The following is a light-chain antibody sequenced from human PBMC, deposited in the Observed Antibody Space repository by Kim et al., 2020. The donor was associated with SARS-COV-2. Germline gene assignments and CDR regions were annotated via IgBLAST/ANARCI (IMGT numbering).Light chain of an antibody. J-gene: IGLJ3*02. CDR3: ATWDTSLTVGV. CDR1: RSNIGSNP. V-gene: IGLV1-51*01. Sequence: QSVLTQPPSVSAARGQKVTISCSGSRSNIGSNPVSWYQQFPGTAPKLITYDNNKRPSGIPDRFSSSKSGTSATLGITGLRTGDEAHYYCATWDTSLTVGVFGGGTKVTVL. CDR2: DNN.